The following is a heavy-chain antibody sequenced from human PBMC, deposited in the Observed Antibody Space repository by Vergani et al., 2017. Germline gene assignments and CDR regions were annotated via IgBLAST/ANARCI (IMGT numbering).Heavy chain of an antibody. J-gene: IGHJ6*03. CDR2: IYTSGST. Sequence: QVQLQESGPGLVKPSQTLSLTCTVSGGSISSGSYYWSWIRQPAGKGLEWIGRIYTSGSTSYNPSLKSRVTISVDTSKNQFSLKLSSVTAADTAVYYCARGVEYCSSTSCPGGRKYYYYYYYMDVWGKGTTVTVSS. CDR1: GGSISSGSYY. D-gene: IGHD2-2*01. CDR3: ARGVEYCSSTSCPGGRKYYYYYYYMDV. V-gene: IGHV4-61*02.